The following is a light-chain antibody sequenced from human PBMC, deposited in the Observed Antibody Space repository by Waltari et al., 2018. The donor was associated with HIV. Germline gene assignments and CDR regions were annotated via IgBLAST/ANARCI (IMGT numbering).Light chain of an antibody. CDR1: SSNIGSNT. V-gene: IGLV1-44*01. CDR2: NNN. J-gene: IGLJ2*01. CDR3: AAWDDSLNGPR. Sequence: QSVLTQPPSTSGTPGQTVTLSCSGGSSNIGSNTVNWYQQLPGTAPKVLIYNNNQRPSGVPDRFSGSKSGTSASLAISGLQSEDEGNYFCAAWDDSLNGPRFGGGTKLTVL.